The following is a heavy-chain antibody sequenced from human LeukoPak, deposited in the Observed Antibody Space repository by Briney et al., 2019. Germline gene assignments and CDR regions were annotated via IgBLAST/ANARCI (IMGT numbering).Heavy chain of an antibody. Sequence: GGSLRLSCTASGFTFGDYAMSWVRQAPGKGLEWVGFIRSKAYGGTTEYAASVKGRFTISRDDSKSIAYLQMNSLRAEDTAVYYCAKNGYNWNDGGTFDYWGQGTLVTVSS. J-gene: IGHJ4*02. V-gene: IGHV3-49*04. CDR3: AKNGYNWNDGGTFDY. D-gene: IGHD1-1*01. CDR1: GFTFGDYA. CDR2: IRSKAYGGTT.